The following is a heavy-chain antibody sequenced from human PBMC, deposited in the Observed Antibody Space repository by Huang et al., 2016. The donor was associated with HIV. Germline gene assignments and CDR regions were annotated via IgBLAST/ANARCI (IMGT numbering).Heavy chain of an antibody. CDR2: IKQDESEK. V-gene: IGHV3-7*01. CDR1: KFTLGASW. Sequence: VESGGRSVQPGGSIKLSCVGSKFTLGASWMSWVRQPPGKGLEWVANIKQDESEKYYVDSVKGLFNISRDNARKVLFLEMDDLRVEDTAIYFCATKTAGMDIWGQGTTVTVSS. J-gene: IGHJ6*02. D-gene: IGHD1-7*01. CDR3: ATKTAGMDI.